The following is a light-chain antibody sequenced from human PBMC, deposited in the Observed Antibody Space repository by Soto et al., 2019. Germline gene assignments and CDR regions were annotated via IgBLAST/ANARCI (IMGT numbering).Light chain of an antibody. CDR1: QKIHNF. CDR3: QQSFGNPRT. CDR2: LAS. Sequence: DIQMTQSPSSLSASLGDRVTVTCRASQKIHNFVSWYQQKPGQAPKLLIFLASTLENGVPSRFGGSGSGTDFTLTISSLQPEDFATYYCQQSFGNPRTFGGGIKVDIK. J-gene: IGKJ4*01. V-gene: IGKV1-39*01.